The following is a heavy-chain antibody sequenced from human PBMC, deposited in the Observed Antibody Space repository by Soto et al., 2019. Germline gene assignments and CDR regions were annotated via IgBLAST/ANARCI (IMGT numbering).Heavy chain of an antibody. V-gene: IGHV1-69*06. J-gene: IGHJ6*01. D-gene: IGHD6-13*01. CDR1: GGTFSSYA. CDR3: ARDNLGRGYSSSWPTYYYYGMDA. Sequence: SVKVYCKASGGTFSSYAISWVRQAPGQGLEWMGGIIPIFGTANYAQKFQGRVTITADKSTSTAYMELSSLRSEDTAVYYCARDNLGRGYSSSWPTYYYYGMDAWG. CDR2: IIPIFGTA.